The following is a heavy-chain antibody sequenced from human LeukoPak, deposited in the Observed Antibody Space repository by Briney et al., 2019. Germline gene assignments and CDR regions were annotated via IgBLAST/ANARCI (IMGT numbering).Heavy chain of an antibody. D-gene: IGHD6-13*01. CDR2: IYYSGST. CDR3: ARVSSAAGTFYYYYYYMDV. V-gene: IGHV4-59*01. J-gene: IGHJ6*03. CDR1: GGSISGFY. Sequence: SETLSLICTVSGGSISGFYWSWIRQPPGKGLEWIGYIYYSGSTNYNPSLKSRVTISVDTSKNQFSLKLSSVTAADTAVYYCARVSSAAGTFYYYYYYMDVWGKGTTVTVSS.